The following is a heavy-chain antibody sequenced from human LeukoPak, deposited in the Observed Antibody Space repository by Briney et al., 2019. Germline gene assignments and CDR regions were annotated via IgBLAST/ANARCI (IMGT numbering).Heavy chain of an antibody. D-gene: IGHD4-11*01. CDR1: GDSVSSNSAA. J-gene: IGHJ6*03. V-gene: IGHV6-1*01. CDR3: ARHISIYSNYEEYYMDV. CDR2: TYYRSKWYN. Sequence: SQTLSLTCAISGDSVSSNSAAWNWIRQSPSRGLEWLGRTYYRSKWYNDYAVSVKSRITINPDTSKNQFSLKLSSVTAADTAVYYCARHISIYSNYEEYYMDVWGKGTTVTVSS.